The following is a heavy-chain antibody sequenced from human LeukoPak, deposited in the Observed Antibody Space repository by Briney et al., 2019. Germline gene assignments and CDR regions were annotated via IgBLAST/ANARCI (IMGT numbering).Heavy chain of an antibody. CDR3: AKSGEWLRSGYYFDY. Sequence: PGGSLRLSCAASGFTFSSYGMHWVRQAPGKGLEWVAVISYDGSNKYYADSVKGRLTISRDNSKNTLYLQMNSLRAEDTAVYYCAKSGEWLRSGYYFDYWGQGTLVTVSS. J-gene: IGHJ4*02. CDR2: ISYDGSNK. CDR1: GFTFSSYG. V-gene: IGHV3-30*18. D-gene: IGHD5-12*01.